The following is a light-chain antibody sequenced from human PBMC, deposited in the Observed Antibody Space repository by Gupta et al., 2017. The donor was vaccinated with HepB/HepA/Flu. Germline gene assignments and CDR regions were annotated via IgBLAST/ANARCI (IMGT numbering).Light chain of an antibody. J-gene: IGLJ3*02. V-gene: IGLV2-14*03. CDR2: DVT. Sequence: QSALTQPASVSGSPGQSITISCTGTSSDVGGYNSVSWYQQYPGKAPKLLSYDVTARPSGISTRFSASKSGNTASLTISGLQTEDEADYFCSSFTSTTTTLVLFGGGTKLTVL. CDR3: SSFTSTTTTLVL. CDR1: SSDVGGYNS.